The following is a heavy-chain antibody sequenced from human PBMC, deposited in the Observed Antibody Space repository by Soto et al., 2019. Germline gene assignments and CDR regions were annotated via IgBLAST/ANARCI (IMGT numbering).Heavy chain of an antibody. D-gene: IGHD3-3*02. CDR1: GFTFSSAW. CDR3: TADLPAFIPQVDS. CDR2: IKSQNDGGTT. Sequence: EVHLVESGGGLIKPGGSLRLSCAASGFTFSSAWFNWVRQAPGKGLEWVGRIKSQNDGGTTDYAAPVRDRFTISKDDLKNTLYLQINSLKTEDTGVYFCTADLPAFIPQVDSWGQGTLVTVSS. V-gene: IGHV3-15*07. J-gene: IGHJ4*02.